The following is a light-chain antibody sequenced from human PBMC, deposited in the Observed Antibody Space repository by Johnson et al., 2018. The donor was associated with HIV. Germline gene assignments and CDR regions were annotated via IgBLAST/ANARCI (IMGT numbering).Light chain of an antibody. CDR1: SSNIGNNY. CDR3: GTLDRSRSAGGANYV. CDR2: ENN. Sequence: QAVLTQPPSVSAAPGQKVTISCSGSSSNIGNNYVSWYQQLPGTAPKLLIYENNKRPSGIPDRFSGSKSGTSATLGITGLQTGAAADSYCGTLDRSRSAGGANYVFGTGTKVTVL. J-gene: IGLJ1*01. V-gene: IGLV1-51*02.